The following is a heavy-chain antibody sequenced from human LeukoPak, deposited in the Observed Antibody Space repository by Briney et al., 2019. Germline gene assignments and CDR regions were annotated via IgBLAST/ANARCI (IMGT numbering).Heavy chain of an antibody. CDR1: GFPFSTYA. J-gene: IGHJ5*02. D-gene: IGHD4-17*01. CDR2: ISATGTYI. Sequence: GGSLRLSCAASGFPFSTYAMNWIRQAPGKGLEWVSSISATGTYIYYGDLVEGRFTISRDNAKNSLYLQMNSLRAEDTAVYYCARSRVSRTTVTTFDPWGQGTLVTVSS. CDR3: ARSRVSRTTVTTFDP. V-gene: IGHV3-21*01.